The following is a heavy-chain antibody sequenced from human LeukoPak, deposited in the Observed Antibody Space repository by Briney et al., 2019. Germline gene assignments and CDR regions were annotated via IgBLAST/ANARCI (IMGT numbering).Heavy chain of an antibody. D-gene: IGHD6-19*01. Sequence: SETLSLTCTVSGGSISSSSYYWGWIRQPPGKGLEWIGSIYYSGSTYYNPSLKSRVTISVDTSKSQFSLKLSSVTAADTAVYYCARDGGTYSSGWREDYWGQGTLVTVSS. J-gene: IGHJ4*02. V-gene: IGHV4-39*07. CDR2: IYYSGST. CDR3: ARDGGTYSSGWREDY. CDR1: GGSISSSSYY.